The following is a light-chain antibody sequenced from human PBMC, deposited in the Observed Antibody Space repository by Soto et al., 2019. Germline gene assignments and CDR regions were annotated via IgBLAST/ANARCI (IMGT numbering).Light chain of an antibody. CDR1: QDISID. CDR3: LQDYLYPYT. J-gene: IGKJ2*01. CDR2: AAS. Sequence: ALQMTQSPSSLSASVGDSVTITCRASQDISIDLGWYQQRPGNAPKLLIYAASSLQVGVPSRFSGSGSGTDFTLTINSLKPEDFATYYCLQDYLYPYTFGQGTKLEI. V-gene: IGKV1-6*01.